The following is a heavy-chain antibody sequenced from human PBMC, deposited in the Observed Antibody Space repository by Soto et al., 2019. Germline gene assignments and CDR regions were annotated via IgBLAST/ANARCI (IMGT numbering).Heavy chain of an antibody. D-gene: IGHD3-3*01. V-gene: IGHV1-2*02. J-gene: IGHJ3*02. CDR2: INPATGAA. CDR3: ARGGGVGVAGSAAFDM. CDR1: GYPVTAYY. Sequence: QLHLVQSGAVVKKPGASVTVSCSASGYPVTAYYMHWVRQAPGRGLEWMGGINPATGAAKYTQTFQGRGTVSRDTSTSTVFVELSGLTSEDTAGFYCARGGGVGVAGSAAFDMWGQGTLVTVSS.